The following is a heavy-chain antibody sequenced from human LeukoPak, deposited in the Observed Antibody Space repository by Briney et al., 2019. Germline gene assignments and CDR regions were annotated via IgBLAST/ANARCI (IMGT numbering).Heavy chain of an antibody. D-gene: IGHD3-10*01. CDR2: ISGSGGST. Sequence: GGSLRLSCAASGFTFSSYGMSWVRQAPGKGLEWVSGISGSGGSTYYADSVKGRFTISRDNSKNTLYLQMNSLRAEDTAVYYCAKDPGGFGLNWFDPWGQGTLVTVSS. CDR1: GFTFSSYG. V-gene: IGHV3-23*01. CDR3: AKDPGGFGLNWFDP. J-gene: IGHJ5*02.